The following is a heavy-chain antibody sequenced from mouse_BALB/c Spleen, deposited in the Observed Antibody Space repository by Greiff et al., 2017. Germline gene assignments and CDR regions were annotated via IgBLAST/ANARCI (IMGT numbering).Heavy chain of an antibody. CDR2: ISYSGST. CDR1: GDSITSGY. J-gene: IGHJ4*01. D-gene: IGHD1-1*01. CDR3: ARLDYYGSRDYAMDY. V-gene: IGHV3-8*02. Sequence: EVQLQESGPSLVKPSQTLSLTCSVTGDSITSGYWNWIRKFPGNKLEYMGYISYSGSTYYNPSLKSRISITRDTSKNQYYLQLNSVTTEDTATYYCARLDYYGSRDYAMDYWGQGTSVTVSS.